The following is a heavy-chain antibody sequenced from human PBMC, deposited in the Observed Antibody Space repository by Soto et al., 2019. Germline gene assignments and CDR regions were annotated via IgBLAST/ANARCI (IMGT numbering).Heavy chain of an antibody. V-gene: IGHV3-48*02. CDR3: ARNSAYAFGY. CDR2: FDGRTGTI. Sequence: GGSLRLSCAASGFTFSAYSMNWVRQAPGKGLDWISYFDGRTGTIHYADSVKGRFTISGDKAHDSLYLQMSSLRDEDTAVYYCARNSAYAFGYWGQRALVTVSS. D-gene: IGHD2-2*01. CDR1: GFTFSAYS. J-gene: IGHJ4*02.